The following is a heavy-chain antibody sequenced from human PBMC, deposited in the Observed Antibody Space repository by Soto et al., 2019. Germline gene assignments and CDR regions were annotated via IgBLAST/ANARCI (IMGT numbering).Heavy chain of an antibody. Sequence: GESLKISCKGSGYTFNTNWIGWVRQMPGKGLEWMGIIYPGDSDTRYSPSFQGQVTISADKSISTAYLQWSSLKASDTAMYYCARQVAHAYYFYGMDVWGQGTTVTVSS. V-gene: IGHV5-51*01. CDR3: ARQVAHAYYFYGMDV. CDR1: GYTFNTNW. J-gene: IGHJ6*02. D-gene: IGHD5-12*01. CDR2: IYPGDSDT.